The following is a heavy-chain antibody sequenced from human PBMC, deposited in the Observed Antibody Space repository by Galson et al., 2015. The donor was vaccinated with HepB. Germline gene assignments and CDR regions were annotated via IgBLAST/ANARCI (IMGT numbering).Heavy chain of an antibody. CDR2: ISSSSSYI. D-gene: IGHD2-2*01. Sequence: SLRLSCAASGFTFSSYSMNWVRQAPGKGLEWVSSISSSSSYIYYADSVKGRFTISRDNAKNSLYLQMNSLRAEDTAVYYCARERYCSSTSCPVDYWGQGTLVTVSS. CDR1: GFTFSSYS. V-gene: IGHV3-21*01. CDR3: ARERYCSSTSCPVDY. J-gene: IGHJ4*02.